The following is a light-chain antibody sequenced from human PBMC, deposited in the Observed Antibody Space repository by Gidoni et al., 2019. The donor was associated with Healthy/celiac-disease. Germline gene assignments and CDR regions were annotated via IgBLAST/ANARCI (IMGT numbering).Light chain of an antibody. J-gene: IGKJ4*01. CDR2: DAS. CDR1: QSVSSY. Sequence: ESAFTHSLPTLSLSPGERATLSCRASQSVSSYLPWYQQKPGQAPRLLIYDASNRATGIPARFSGSGSGTDFTLTIGSLEPEDFTVYYCQQRSNWPRLTFGGGTKVEIK. CDR3: QQRSNWPRLT. V-gene: IGKV3-11*01.